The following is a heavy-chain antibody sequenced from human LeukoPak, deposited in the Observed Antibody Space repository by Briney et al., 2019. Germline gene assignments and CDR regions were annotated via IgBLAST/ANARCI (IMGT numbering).Heavy chain of an antibody. CDR1: GYNFTNYW. CDR2: IDPSDSKN. J-gene: IGHJ2*01. D-gene: IGHD3-22*01. Sequence: GESLKISCKGSGYNFTNYWIGWVRQMPGKGLEWMGIIDPSDSKNTYSPSFQGQVTISADKSISTAYVQWRSLKASDTAMYYCASGPYYDSSGYRRIWYFDLWGRGTLVTVSS. CDR3: ASGPYYDSSGYRRIWYFDL. V-gene: IGHV5-51*01.